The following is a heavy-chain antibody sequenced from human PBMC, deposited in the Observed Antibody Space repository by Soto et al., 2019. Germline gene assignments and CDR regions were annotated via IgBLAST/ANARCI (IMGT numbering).Heavy chain of an antibody. CDR2: IYYSGST. Sequence: QLQLQESGPGLVKPSETLSLTCTVSGGSISSSSYYWGWMRQPPGKGLEWIGSIYYSGSTFYSPSIRSRVTISVYTSQYQFSLRVSSVTAADTAVDYCAREYSSAPDYWGQGTLVTVSS. CDR1: GGSISSSSYY. CDR3: AREYSSAPDY. D-gene: IGHD6-25*01. J-gene: IGHJ4*02. V-gene: IGHV4-39*02.